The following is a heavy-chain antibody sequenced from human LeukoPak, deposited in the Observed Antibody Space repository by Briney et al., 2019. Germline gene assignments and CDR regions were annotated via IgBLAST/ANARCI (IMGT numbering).Heavy chain of an antibody. CDR3: ARERPYYYDTTRDAFDI. Sequence: KPSETLSLTCTVSGGSISSSSYYWGWIRQPPGKGLEWIGSIYYSGSTYYNPSLKSRVTISVDTSKNQFSLKLSSVTAADTAVYYCARERPYYYDTTRDAFDIWGQGTMVTVSS. CDR1: GGSISSSSYY. CDR2: IYYSGST. D-gene: IGHD3-22*01. J-gene: IGHJ3*02. V-gene: IGHV4-39*07.